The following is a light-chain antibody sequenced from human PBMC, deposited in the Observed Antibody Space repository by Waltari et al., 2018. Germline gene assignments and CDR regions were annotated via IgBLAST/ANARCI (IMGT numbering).Light chain of an antibody. Sequence: QSALTQPAAMSGSPDQSITMSFTGTSTYIGIYHYFSLYQHHPGEAPKLIIFDVTKRPSGISDRFSGSKSGNTASLTISGLQTEDEGHYYCSSHTTTSTLVFGGGTKLTVL. CDR2: DVT. CDR3: SSHTTTSTLV. J-gene: IGLJ2*01. V-gene: IGLV2-14*03. CDR1: STYIGIYHY.